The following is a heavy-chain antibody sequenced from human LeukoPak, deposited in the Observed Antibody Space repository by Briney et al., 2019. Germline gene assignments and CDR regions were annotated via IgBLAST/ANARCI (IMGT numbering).Heavy chain of an antibody. Sequence: SVKVSCKASGFTFTSSAMQWVRQARGQRLEWIGWIVVGSGNTNYAQKFQERVTITRDMSTSTAYMELSSLRSEDTAVYYCAAGSGSYKRHAFDIWGQGTMVTVSS. CDR1: GFTFTSSA. CDR2: IVVGSGNT. J-gene: IGHJ3*02. CDR3: AAGSGSYKRHAFDI. V-gene: IGHV1-58*02. D-gene: IGHD1-26*01.